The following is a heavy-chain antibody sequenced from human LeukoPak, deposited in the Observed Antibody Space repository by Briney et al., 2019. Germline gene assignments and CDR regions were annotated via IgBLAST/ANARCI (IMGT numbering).Heavy chain of an antibody. CDR2: ISYSSSYK. V-gene: IGHV3-21*01. Sequence: GGSLRLSCAASGFTFSSYSMNWVRQAPGKGLEWVSSISYSSSYKYYADSVKGRFTISRDNAKNSLYLQMNSLGGEDTGIYYCARDARRGYSYGLFDCWGQGTLVTVSS. CDR3: ARDARRGYSYGLFDC. J-gene: IGHJ4*02. D-gene: IGHD5-18*01. CDR1: GFTFSSYS.